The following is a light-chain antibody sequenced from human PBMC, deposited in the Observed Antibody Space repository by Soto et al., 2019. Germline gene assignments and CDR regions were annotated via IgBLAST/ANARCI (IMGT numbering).Light chain of an antibody. J-gene: IGKJ1*01. CDR3: QPYTSYSEA. Sequence: ASQSVSSNLAWYQQKPGLSPRLLIYGASSRATGIPVRFICSGSGTQFTHTCGIVMPDDFVSHSCQPYTSYSEAFGQGTKVDIK. CDR2: GAS. V-gene: IGKV3-15*01. CDR1: QSVSSN.